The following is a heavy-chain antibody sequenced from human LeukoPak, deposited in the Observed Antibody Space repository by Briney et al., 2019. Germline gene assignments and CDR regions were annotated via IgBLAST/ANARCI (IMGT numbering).Heavy chain of an antibody. D-gene: IGHD2-2*01. V-gene: IGHV1-2*02. CDR3: ARDAFYSRSTSRQARGDYFDY. Sequence: ASVKVSCKTTGHTFIGYYLHLVRQAPGQGLEWMGWIHPDSGATNYAQRFQGRVTLTRDTSINTAYMEVTSLTSDDTAVYFCARDAFYSRSTSRQARGDYFDYWGQGTLVAVSS. CDR2: IHPDSGAT. CDR1: GHTFIGYY. J-gene: IGHJ4*02.